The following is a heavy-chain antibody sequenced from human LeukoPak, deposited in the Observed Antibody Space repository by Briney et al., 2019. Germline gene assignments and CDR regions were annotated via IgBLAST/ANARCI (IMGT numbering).Heavy chain of an antibody. Sequence: GGSLRLSCAASGFTFSSYWMSWVRQAPGKGLEWVANIRQDGSEKYYVDSVKGRFTISRDNAKNSLYLQMNSLRAEDTAVYYCARDMVVVPAAIWWGAFDIWGQGTMVTVSS. CDR2: IRQDGSEK. V-gene: IGHV3-7*01. CDR3: ARDMVVVPAAIWWGAFDI. J-gene: IGHJ3*02. D-gene: IGHD2-2*02. CDR1: GFTFSSYW.